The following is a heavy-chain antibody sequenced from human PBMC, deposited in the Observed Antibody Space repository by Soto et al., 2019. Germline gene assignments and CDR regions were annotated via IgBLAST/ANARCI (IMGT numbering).Heavy chain of an antibody. CDR2: ISSSSSTI. J-gene: IGHJ6*02. CDR3: ARDPRITHGMDV. D-gene: IGHD3-10*01. Sequence: LRLSCTASGFTFSDHAVSWFRQAPGKGLEWVSYISSSSSTIYYADSVKGRFTISRDNAKNSLYLQMNSLRDEDTAVYYCARDPRITHGMDVWGQGTTVTVSS. CDR1: GFTFSDHA. V-gene: IGHV3-48*02.